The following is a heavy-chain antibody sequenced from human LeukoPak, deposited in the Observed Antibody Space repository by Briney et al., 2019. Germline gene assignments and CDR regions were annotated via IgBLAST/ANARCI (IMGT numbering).Heavy chain of an antibody. D-gene: IGHD3-10*01. J-gene: IGHJ4*02. CDR1: GFTFGSYA. V-gene: IGHV3-23*01. CDR2: IYGSGGST. CDR3: AKVMRAYGSGGYSLDY. Sequence: GSLRLSCAASGFTFGSYAMSWVRQAPGKGLEWVSAIYGSGGSTYYADSVKGRFTISRDNSKNTLYLQMNSLRAEDTAVYYCAKVMRAYGSGGYSLDYWGQGTLVTVSS.